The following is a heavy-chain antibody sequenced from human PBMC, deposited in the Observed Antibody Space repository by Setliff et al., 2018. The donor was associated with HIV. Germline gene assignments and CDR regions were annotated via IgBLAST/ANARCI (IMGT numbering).Heavy chain of an antibody. Sequence: SVKVSCKSSGGTFSNYGMSWVRQAPGQGLEWMGGIIPISGTANYAQKFQGRGTITKDASTSTAYMELSGLGSEDTAVDYCARDFGGYCSSMSCPGLFDPWGQGTRVTSPQ. CDR3: ARDFGGYCSSMSCPGLFDP. CDR1: GGTFSNYG. CDR2: IIPISGTA. D-gene: IGHD2-2*01. V-gene: IGHV1-69*05. J-gene: IGHJ5*02.